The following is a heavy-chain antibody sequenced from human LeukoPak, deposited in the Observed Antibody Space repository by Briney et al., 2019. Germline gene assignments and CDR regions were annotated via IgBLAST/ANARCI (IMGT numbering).Heavy chain of an antibody. Sequence: GGSLRLSCAASGFTFSSYGMHWVRQAPGKGLEWVAVIWYDGSNKYYADSVKGRFTISTDNSKNTLYLQMNSLRAEDTAVYYCARGLRSCPRRNNWFDPWGQGTLVTVSS. V-gene: IGHV3-33*01. CDR2: IWYDGSNK. J-gene: IGHJ5*02. CDR3: ARGLRSCPRRNNWFDP. CDR1: GFTFSSYG.